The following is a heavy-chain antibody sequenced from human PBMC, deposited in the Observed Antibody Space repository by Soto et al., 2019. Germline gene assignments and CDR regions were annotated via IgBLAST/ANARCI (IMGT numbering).Heavy chain of an antibody. D-gene: IGHD3-22*01. J-gene: IGHJ3*02. CDR1: GGSISSSSYY. Sequence: SETLSLTCTVSGGSISSSSYYWGWIRQPPGKGLEWIGSIYYSGSTYYNPSLKSRVTISVDTSKNQFSLKLSSVTAAGTAVYYCATATTMIVVSGAFDIWGQGTMVTVSS. CDR2: IYYSGST. V-gene: IGHV4-39*01. CDR3: ATATTMIVVSGAFDI.